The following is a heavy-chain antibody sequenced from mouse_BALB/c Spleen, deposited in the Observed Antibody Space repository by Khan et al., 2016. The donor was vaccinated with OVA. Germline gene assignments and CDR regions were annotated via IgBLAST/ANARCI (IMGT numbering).Heavy chain of an antibody. CDR2: INPSTGYS. J-gene: IGHJ3*01. V-gene: IGHV1-7*01. Sequence: QVQLKESGAELAKPGASVKMSCKASGYTFTSYWIYWVKQRPGQGVDWIGYINPSTGYSDYNQKFKDKATLTADRSSSTVYMQLSSLTSEDSAVYYCARCPLLRQSAFAYWGQGTLVTVSA. D-gene: IGHD1-2*01. CDR1: GYTFTSYW. CDR3: ARCPLLRQSAFAY.